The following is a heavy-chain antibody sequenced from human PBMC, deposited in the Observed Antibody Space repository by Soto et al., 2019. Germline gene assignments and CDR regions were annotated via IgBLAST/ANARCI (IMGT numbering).Heavy chain of an antibody. CDR1: GFTFSSYS. CDR2: ISSSSSYI. V-gene: IGHV3-21*01. Sequence: GGSLRLSCAASGFTFSSYSMNWVRQAPGKGLEWVSSISSSSSYIYYADSVKGRFTISRDNAKNSLYLQMNSLRAEDTAVYYCARASNLYDFWSGYLGYWGQGTLVTVYS. D-gene: IGHD3-3*01. CDR3: ARASNLYDFWSGYLGY. J-gene: IGHJ4*02.